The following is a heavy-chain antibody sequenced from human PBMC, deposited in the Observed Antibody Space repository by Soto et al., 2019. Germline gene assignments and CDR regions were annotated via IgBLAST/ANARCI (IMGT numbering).Heavy chain of an antibody. D-gene: IGHD6-6*01. CDR3: ATARGIAARPALYYYYYAMDV. CDR1: GFIFSNAW. V-gene: IGHV3-15*07. J-gene: IGHJ6*02. CDR2: IKSKTDGGTT. Sequence: GGSLRLSCAASGFIFSNAWMNWVRQAPGKGLEWVGRIKSKTDGGTTDYAAPVKGRFTISRDDSKNTLYLQMNSLKTEDTAVYYCATARGIAARPALYYYYYAMDVWGQGTTVTVSS.